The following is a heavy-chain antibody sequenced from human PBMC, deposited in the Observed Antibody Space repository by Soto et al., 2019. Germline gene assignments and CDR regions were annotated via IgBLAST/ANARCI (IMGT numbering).Heavy chain of an antibody. CDR2: ISLYSDGT. D-gene: IGHD2-2*01. J-gene: IGHJ5*02. V-gene: IGHV1-18*01. CDR3: ARVVPGAEAWFGP. Sequence: ASVKVSCKTSGYTLSNYGITWVRQAPGQPLEWLGWISLYSDGTNYAQKFQGRVSMTTDTSTTTAYMELRSLRSDDTAVYYCARVVPGAEAWFGPWGQGTLVTVSS. CDR1: GYTLSNYG.